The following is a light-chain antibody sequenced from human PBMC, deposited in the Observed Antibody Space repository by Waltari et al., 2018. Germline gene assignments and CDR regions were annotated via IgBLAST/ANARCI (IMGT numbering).Light chain of an antibody. Sequence: QSVLTQPPSVSGAPGQRVTISCTGSNSNIGAGYYVHWYQQLPGTAPNLLIYSDNGRSSGFPDRCSGSNSGTSASLAITGLQADDEADYYFQSYDNSFVIFCGGTKLTVL. J-gene: IGLJ2*01. V-gene: IGLV1-40*01. CDR2: SDN. CDR3: QSYDNSFVI. CDR1: NSNIGAGYY.